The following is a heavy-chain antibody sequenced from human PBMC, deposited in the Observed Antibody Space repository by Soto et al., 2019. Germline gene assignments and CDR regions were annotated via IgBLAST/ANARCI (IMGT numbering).Heavy chain of an antibody. V-gene: IGHV4-59*01. CDR1: GGSISSYY. Sequence: SETLSLTCTVSGGSISSYYWSWIRQPPGKGLEWIGYIYYSGSTNYNASLKSRVTISVDTSKNQFSLKLSSVTAADTAVYYCARVKFGEFAFDYWGQGTLVTVSS. CDR3: ARVKFGEFAFDY. D-gene: IGHD3-10*01. J-gene: IGHJ4*02. CDR2: IYYSGST.